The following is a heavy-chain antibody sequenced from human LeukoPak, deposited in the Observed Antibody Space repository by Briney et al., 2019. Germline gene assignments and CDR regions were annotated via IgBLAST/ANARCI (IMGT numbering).Heavy chain of an antibody. V-gene: IGHV4-4*07. D-gene: IGHD3-3*01. CDR1: GGSISGYY. Sequence: SETLSLTCSVSGGSISGYYWTWIRQPAGKGLEWIGGGTTNYNPSLKSRVTMSVDRSKNQLSLKLRSVTAADTAVYYCARNHDRDAFDIWGQGTLVTVSS. CDR2: GTT. J-gene: IGHJ3*02. CDR3: ARNHDRDAFDI.